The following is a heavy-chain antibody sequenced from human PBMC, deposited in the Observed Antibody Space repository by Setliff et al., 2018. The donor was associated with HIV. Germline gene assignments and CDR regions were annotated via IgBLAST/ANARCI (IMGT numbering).Heavy chain of an antibody. CDR3: ASGYQYDSSGYYYVTPIDY. D-gene: IGHD3-22*01. J-gene: IGHJ4*02. Sequence: SETLSLTCTVSGGSISSGGYYWSWIRQHPGKGLEWIGYIYYSGSTYYNPSLKSRVTISGDTSKKQFSLKLSSVTAADTAVYYCASGYQYDSSGYYYVTPIDYWGQGTLVTVSS. V-gene: IGHV4-31*03. CDR2: IYYSGST. CDR1: GGSISSGGYY.